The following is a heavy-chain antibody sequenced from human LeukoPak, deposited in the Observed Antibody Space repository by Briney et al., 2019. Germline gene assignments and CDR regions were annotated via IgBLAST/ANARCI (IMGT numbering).Heavy chain of an antibody. V-gene: IGHV1-18*01. CDR3: AIGELLSYYYYYMDV. Sequence: GASVKVSCKASGYTFTSYGISWVRQAPGQGLEWMGWISAYNGNTNYAQKLQGRVTMTTDTSTSTAYMELRSLRSDDTAVYYCAIGELLSYYYYYMDVWGKGTTVTVSS. CDR1: GYTFTSYG. J-gene: IGHJ6*03. D-gene: IGHD3-10*01. CDR2: ISAYNGNT.